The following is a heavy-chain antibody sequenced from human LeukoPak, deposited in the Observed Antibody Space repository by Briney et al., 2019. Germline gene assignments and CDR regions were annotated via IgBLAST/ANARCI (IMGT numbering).Heavy chain of an antibody. D-gene: IGHD4-17*01. CDR3: ARGDYGDYISPLYYYYGMDV. V-gene: IGHV3-21*01. J-gene: IGHJ6*02. Sequence: GGPLRLFCAAFGFTFNTYSMNWVRQAPGKGLEWVSSVSSGSNYIYYGGSVKGRFTISRDNAKNSLYLQMNSLRADDTAVYYCARGDYGDYISPLYYYYGMDVWGQGTTVSVSS. CDR1: GFTFNTYS. CDR2: VSSGSNYI.